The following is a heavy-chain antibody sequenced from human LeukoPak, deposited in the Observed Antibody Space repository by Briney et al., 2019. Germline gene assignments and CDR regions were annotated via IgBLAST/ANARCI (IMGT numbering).Heavy chain of an antibody. J-gene: IGHJ4*02. V-gene: IGHV3-23*01. Sequence: GGSLRLSCAASGFTFSSYVMSWVRQAPGKGLEWVSSISGRGGSTFYADPAKGRFTISRDISTNIVYLQMDSLRVDDTAVYYCARHIDSSHYPFDYWGQGTLVTVSS. CDR1: GFTFSSYV. CDR2: ISGRGGST. D-gene: IGHD6-13*01. CDR3: ARHIDSSHYPFDY.